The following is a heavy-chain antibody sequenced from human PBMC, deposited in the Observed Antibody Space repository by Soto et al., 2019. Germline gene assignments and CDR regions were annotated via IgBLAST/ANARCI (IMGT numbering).Heavy chain of an antibody. CDR3: ARGGVAAALARFDP. CDR2: IYYSGST. CDR1: GGSISGYY. V-gene: IGHV4-59*01. Sequence: SETLSLSCTVSGGSISGYYWSWIRQPPGKGLEWIGYIYYSGSTNYNPSLKSRVTISVDTSKNQFSLKLSSMTAADTAVYFCARGGVAAALARFDPWGQGTLVTVS. J-gene: IGHJ5*02. D-gene: IGHD6-13*01.